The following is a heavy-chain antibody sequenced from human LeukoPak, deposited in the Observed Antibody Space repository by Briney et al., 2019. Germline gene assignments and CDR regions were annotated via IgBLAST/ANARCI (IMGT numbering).Heavy chain of an antibody. V-gene: IGHV4-4*07. CDR2: IHASGTT. J-gene: IGHJ4*02. CDR3: AREDANTTTGRVLDY. CDR1: GGSISNYF. D-gene: IGHD1-14*01. Sequence: SETLSLTCIVSGGSISNYFWTWIRQPAGKGLEWIGRIHASGTTNYNPSLKSRVTLSLDTSKNQSSLNLSSVTAADTAVYYCAREDANTTTGRVLDYWGQGALVTVSS.